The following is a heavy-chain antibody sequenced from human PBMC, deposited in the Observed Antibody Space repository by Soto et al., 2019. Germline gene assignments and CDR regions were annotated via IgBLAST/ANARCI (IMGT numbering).Heavy chain of an antibody. D-gene: IGHD3-3*01. CDR2: IYYSGST. CDR3: ARLHYDFWSGYYFDY. J-gene: IGHJ4*02. Sequence: QVQLQESGPGLVKPSQTLSLTCTVSGGSISSGGYYWSWIRQHPGKGLEWIGYIYYSGSTHYNPSLKSRVTISVDTSKNQFSLKLSSVTSADTAVYYCARLHYDFWSGYYFDYWGQGTLVTVSS. V-gene: IGHV4-31*03. CDR1: GGSISSGGYY.